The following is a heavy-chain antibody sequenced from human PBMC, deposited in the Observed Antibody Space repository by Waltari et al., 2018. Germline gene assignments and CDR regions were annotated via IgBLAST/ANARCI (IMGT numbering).Heavy chain of an antibody. Sequence: EVQLVESGGGLVQPGRSLRLSCAASGFPFDDYALHWVRQAQGKGLEWVSGISWNSGSIGYADSVKGRFTISRDNAKNSLYLQMNSLRAEDTALYYCAKAKEYSSSNDAFDIWGQGTMVTVSS. J-gene: IGHJ3*02. V-gene: IGHV3-9*01. D-gene: IGHD6-6*01. CDR2: ISWNSGSI. CDR3: AKAKEYSSSNDAFDI. CDR1: GFPFDDYA.